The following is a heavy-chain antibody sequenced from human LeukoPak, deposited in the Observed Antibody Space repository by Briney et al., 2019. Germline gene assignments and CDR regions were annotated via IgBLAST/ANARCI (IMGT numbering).Heavy chain of an antibody. CDR2: NKDRTDGGTT. V-gene: IGHV3-15*01. Sequence: GGVLRLSCSAPGFSVTNGWMSWGRPAPGKGVWWVGRNKDRTDGGTTAYAAPVKGRFTISRGDSKNTVYLEMNSLKTEDTAVYFCTTATVVWGVSAYWGQGTLVTVSS. J-gene: IGHJ4*02. CDR1: GFSVTNGW. D-gene: IGHD3-10*01. CDR3: TTATVVWGVSAY.